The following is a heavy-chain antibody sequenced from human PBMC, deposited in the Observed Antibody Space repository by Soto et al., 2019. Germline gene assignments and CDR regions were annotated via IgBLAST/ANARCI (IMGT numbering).Heavy chain of an antibody. CDR2: ISGSGVTT. D-gene: IGHD3-9*01. CDR3: AKERDDIGMGDAFDI. Sequence: EMQLLESGGDLVQPGGSLRLSCAASGFTFSSYAMTWVRQAPGKGLEYVSAISGSGVTTYYTDSTRGRFTISRDNSKNPLYLQMNSLRDEDTAVYYCAKERDDIGMGDAFDIWGQGTMVTVSS. V-gene: IGHV3-23*01. J-gene: IGHJ3*02. CDR1: GFTFSSYA.